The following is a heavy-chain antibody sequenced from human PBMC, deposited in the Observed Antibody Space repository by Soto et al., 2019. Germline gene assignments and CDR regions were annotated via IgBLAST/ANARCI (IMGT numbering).Heavy chain of an antibody. Sequence: QVQLVQSGAEVKKPGASVKVSCKASGYTFTSYDINWVRQATGQGLEWMGWMNPNSGNTGYAQKFQGRVTMTRNTPISTAYMELGSLGSEDTAVYYCARGQDDIVVVVAATRYYYYGMDVWGQGTTVTVSS. CDR3: ARGQDDIVVVVAATRYYYYGMDV. CDR1: GYTFTSYD. D-gene: IGHD2-15*01. J-gene: IGHJ6*02. CDR2: MNPNSGNT. V-gene: IGHV1-8*01.